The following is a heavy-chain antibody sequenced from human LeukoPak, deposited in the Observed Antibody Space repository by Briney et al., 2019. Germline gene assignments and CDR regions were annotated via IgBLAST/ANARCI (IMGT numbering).Heavy chain of an antibody. J-gene: IGHJ4*02. CDR2: ISYDGSNK. CDR1: GFTFSNFA. Sequence: GGSLRLSCAASGFTFSNFAMHWVRQAPGKGLEWVAVISYDGSNKYYADSVKGRFTISRDNSKNTLYLQMNSLRAEDTAVYYCARDALKRFDYWGQGTLVTVSS. CDR3: ARDALKRFDY. V-gene: IGHV3-30*04.